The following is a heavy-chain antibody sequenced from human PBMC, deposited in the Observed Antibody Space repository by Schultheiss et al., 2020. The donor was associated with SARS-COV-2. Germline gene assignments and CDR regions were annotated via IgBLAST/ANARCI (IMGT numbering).Heavy chain of an antibody. CDR1: GFTFGDYA. V-gene: IGHV3-23*01. CDR2: ISGSGGST. CDR3: VTRRGYSSSWYDNYLWYFDY. Sequence: GSLRLSCTASGFTFGDYAMSWVRQAPGKGLEWVSAISGSGGSTYYADSVKGRFTISRDNSKNTLYLQMSSLRAEDTAVYYCVTRRGYSSSWYDNYLWYFDYWGQGTLVTVSS. J-gene: IGHJ4*02. D-gene: IGHD6-13*01.